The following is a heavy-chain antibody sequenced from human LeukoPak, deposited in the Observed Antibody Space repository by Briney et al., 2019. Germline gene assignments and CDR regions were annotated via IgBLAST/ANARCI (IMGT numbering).Heavy chain of an antibody. D-gene: IGHD6-6*01. CDR1: AFTFSSYS. V-gene: IGHV3-21*01. J-gene: IGHJ6*02. CDR3: ARDGLGIGARPYYYYGMDV. CDR2: IGSTSRDI. Sequence: GGSLRLSCAASAFTFSSYSMNWVRQAPGKGLEWVASIGSTSRDIYYADSVKGRFTISRDNAKNSLYLQMNSLRVKNKAVSFCARDGLGIGARPYYYYGMDVWGLGTTVTVSS.